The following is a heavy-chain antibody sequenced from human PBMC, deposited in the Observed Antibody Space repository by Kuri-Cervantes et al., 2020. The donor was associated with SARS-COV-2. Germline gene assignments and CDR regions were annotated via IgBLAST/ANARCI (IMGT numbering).Heavy chain of an antibody. CDR3: AKDEGYFYWLLSGYYYYYMDV. J-gene: IGHJ6*03. V-gene: IGHV3-23*01. D-gene: IGHD3-9*01. CDR2: ISGRGGNT. CDR1: GFIFGNYM. Sequence: GESLKISCGGSGFIFGNYMMNWVRQAPGKGLEWVSGISGRGGNTHYADSVKGRFAISRDNSMSTLYLEMTSLKVEDTATYYCAKDEGYFYWLLSGYYYYYMDVWGKGTTVTVSS.